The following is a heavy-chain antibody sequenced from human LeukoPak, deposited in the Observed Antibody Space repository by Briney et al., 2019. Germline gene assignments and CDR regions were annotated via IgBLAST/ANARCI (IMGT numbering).Heavy chain of an antibody. CDR3: ARDQGSSSWYLGFDY. V-gene: IGHV4-4*02. D-gene: IGHD6-13*01. CDR1: GGSISSSNW. J-gene: IGHJ4*02. Sequence: SETLSLTCAVSGGSISSSNWWSWVRQPPGKGLEWIGEIYHSGSTNYNPSLKSRVTISVDKSKNQFSLKLSSVTAADTAVYYCARDQGSSSWYLGFDYWGQGTLVTVSS. CDR2: IYHSGST.